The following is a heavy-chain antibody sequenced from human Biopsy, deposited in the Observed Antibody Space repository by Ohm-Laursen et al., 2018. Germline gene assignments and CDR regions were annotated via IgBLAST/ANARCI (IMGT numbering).Heavy chain of an antibody. D-gene: IGHD1-26*01. Sequence: SVKVSCKAPGGTFSNYGVNWVRQAPGQGLEWLGGNIPILGTGNYAQKFQDRVTVAADTSTSTATMELRSLRSDDTAVYYCATKLTGYFHHWGQGTMVIVSS. V-gene: IGHV1-69*06. CDR2: NIPILGTG. CDR1: GGTFSNYG. CDR3: ATKLTGYFHH. J-gene: IGHJ3*01.